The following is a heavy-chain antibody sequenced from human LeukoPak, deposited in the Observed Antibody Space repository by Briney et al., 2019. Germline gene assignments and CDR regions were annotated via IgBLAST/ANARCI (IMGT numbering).Heavy chain of an antibody. V-gene: IGHV4-34*01. Sequence: HPSETLSLTCAVYGGSFSGYYWSWIRQPPGKGLEWIGEINHSGSTNYNPSLKSRVTISVDTSKTHFSLKLNSVTAADTAVYYCAKHSGMYYFDYWGQGTLVTVSS. CDR2: INHSGST. CDR1: GGSFSGYY. J-gene: IGHJ4*02. CDR3: AKHSGMYYFDY. D-gene: IGHD1-1*01.